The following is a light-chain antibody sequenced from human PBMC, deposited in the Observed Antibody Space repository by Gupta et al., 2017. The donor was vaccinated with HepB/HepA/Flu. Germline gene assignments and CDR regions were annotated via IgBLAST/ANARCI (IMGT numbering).Light chain of an antibody. CDR3: QQYKTYSRT. Sequence: DIQMTQSPSTLAASPGDRVTITCRTRERVGAWLAWYQHKPGKGPNLLIYEASNLESGVPARFGGSGSGTEFTLTISSRQPEDFATYYCQQYKTYSRTFGPGTRVDIK. CDR2: EAS. J-gene: IGKJ1*01. CDR1: ERVGAW. V-gene: IGKV1-5*03.